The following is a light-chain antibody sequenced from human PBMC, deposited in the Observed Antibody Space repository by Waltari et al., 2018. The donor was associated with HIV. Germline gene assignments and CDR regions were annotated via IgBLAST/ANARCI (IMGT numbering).Light chain of an antibody. V-gene: IGLV1-44*01. J-gene: IGLJ2*01. CDR3: AAWDDSLGGHMV. Sequence: QSVLTQPPSVSGTPGQRVVISCSGSSSNIGRNTGNWYQQLPGTAPKLIIHTTDQRPSGVPDRFSGSKSGTTAPLAIRGLQAEDEADYYCAAWDDSLGGHMVFGGGTKLTVL. CDR2: TTD. CDR1: SSNIGRNT.